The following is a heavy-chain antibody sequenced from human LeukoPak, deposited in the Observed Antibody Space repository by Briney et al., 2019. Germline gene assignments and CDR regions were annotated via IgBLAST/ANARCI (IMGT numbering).Heavy chain of an antibody. V-gene: IGHV1-24*01. CDR2: FDPEDGET. D-gene: IGHD2-2*01. CDR1: GYTLTELS. Sequence: ASVKVSCKVSGYTLTELSMHWVRQAPGKGLEWMGGFDPEDGETIYAQKLQGRVTMTTDTSTSTAYMELRSLRSDDTAVYYCARDRETPPAPTPPDYWGQGTLVTVSS. J-gene: IGHJ4*02. CDR3: ARDRETPPAPTPPDY.